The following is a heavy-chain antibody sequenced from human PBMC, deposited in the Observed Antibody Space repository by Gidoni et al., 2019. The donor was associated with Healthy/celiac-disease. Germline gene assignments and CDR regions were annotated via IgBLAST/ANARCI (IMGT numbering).Heavy chain of an antibody. V-gene: IGHV3-21*01. CDR2: ISSSSSYI. Sequence: EVQLVESGGGLVKPGGSLRLSCAASGFPFSSYSMNWVRQAPGKGLEWVSSISSSSSYIYYADSVKGRFTISRDNAKNSLYLQMNSLRAEDTAVYYCARDPHGGREVMVSPFDYWGQGTLVTVSS. CDR3: ARDPHGGREVMVSPFDY. J-gene: IGHJ4*02. CDR1: GFPFSSYS. D-gene: IGHD3-22*01.